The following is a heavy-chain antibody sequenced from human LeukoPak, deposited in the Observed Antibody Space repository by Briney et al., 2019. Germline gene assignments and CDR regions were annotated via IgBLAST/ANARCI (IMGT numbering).Heavy chain of an antibody. CDR3: ARDLGALYYDILTGYKLYYYYYYGMDV. CDR2: ISAYNGNT. Sequence: GASVKVSCKASGYTFTSYDINWVRQAPGQGLEWMGWISAYNGNTNYAQKLQGRVTMTTDTSTSTAYMELRSLRSDDTAVYYCARDLGALYYDILTGYKLYYYYYYGMDVWGQGTTVTVSS. D-gene: IGHD3-9*01. CDR1: GYTFTSYD. V-gene: IGHV1-18*01. J-gene: IGHJ6*02.